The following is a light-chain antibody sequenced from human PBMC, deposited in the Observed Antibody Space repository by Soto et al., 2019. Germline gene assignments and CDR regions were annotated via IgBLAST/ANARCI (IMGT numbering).Light chain of an antibody. V-gene: IGKV1-39*01. CDR2: AAS. J-gene: IGKJ4*01. CDR3: QKYNSAPPT. CDR1: QSISSY. Sequence: DIQMTQSPSSLSASVGDRVTITCRASQSISSYFNWYQQKPGKAPKLLIYAASNLQSGVPSRFSGSGSGTDFTLTISSLQPEDFATYYCQKYNSAPPTFGGGTKVEIK.